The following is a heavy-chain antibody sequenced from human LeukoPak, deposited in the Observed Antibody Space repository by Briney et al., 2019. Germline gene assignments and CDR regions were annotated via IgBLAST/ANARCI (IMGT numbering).Heavy chain of an antibody. J-gene: IGHJ4*01. CDR3: ARVRGSGSRIDY. D-gene: IGHD5-12*01. Sequence: GGSLRLSCAASGFTFSDYYMSWIRQAPGKGLEWVSYISSSDSYTNYADSVKGRFTISRDNAKNSLYLQMNSLRAEDTAVYYCARVRGSGSRIDYWGHGTLVTVSS. CDR1: GFTFSDYY. V-gene: IGHV3-11*06. CDR2: ISSSDSYT.